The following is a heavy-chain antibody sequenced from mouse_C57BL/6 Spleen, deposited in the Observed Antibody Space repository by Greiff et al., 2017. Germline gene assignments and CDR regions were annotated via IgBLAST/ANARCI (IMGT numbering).Heavy chain of an antibody. D-gene: IGHD1-1*01. CDR2: IDPDDGAT. J-gene: IGHJ3*01. CDR3: APRPDSDGFTY. Sequence: VQLQQSGAELVKPGASVQLSCTASGFTFTDYYMHWVKQRPGQGLEWIGRIDPDDGATNYAAKFPGKATLTAYTSSNTAYLQLSSLTSEDSAVYYCAPRPDSDGFTYWGQGTLVTVSA. CDR1: GFTFTDYY. V-gene: IGHV14-2*01.